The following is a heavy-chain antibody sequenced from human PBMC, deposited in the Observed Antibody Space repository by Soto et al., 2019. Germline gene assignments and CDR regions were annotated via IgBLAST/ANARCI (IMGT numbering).Heavy chain of an antibody. J-gene: IGHJ4*02. D-gene: IGHD2-2*03. Sequence: EVQLLESGGGLVQPGGSLRLSCAASGFTFSRYAMSWVRQAPGKGLEWVSAISGSGTITYYADSVKGRFTISRDNSKNTLYLQMNSLRAEDTAVYYCATGYCSSITCYNFDYWGQGTLVTVSS. V-gene: IGHV3-23*01. CDR1: GFTFSRYA. CDR3: ATGYCSSITCYNFDY. CDR2: ISGSGTIT.